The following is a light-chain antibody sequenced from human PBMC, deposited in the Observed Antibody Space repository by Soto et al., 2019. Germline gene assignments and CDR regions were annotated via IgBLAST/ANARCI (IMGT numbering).Light chain of an antibody. J-gene: IGKJ1*01. Sequence: DIQMTQSPSTLSASVGDRVTITCRASQRINNWLAWYQLKPGKAPKLLIYDASSLESGVPSRFSGSGSGTEFSLTISSLQPDDFATYYCQHDSSFSPTVGQGTKVDMK. CDR3: QHDSSFSPT. CDR1: QRINNW. V-gene: IGKV1-5*01. CDR2: DAS.